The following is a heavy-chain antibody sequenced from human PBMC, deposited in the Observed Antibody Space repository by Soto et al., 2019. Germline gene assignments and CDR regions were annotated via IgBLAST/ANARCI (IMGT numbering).Heavy chain of an antibody. CDR2: ISGSGGST. CDR3: AKSPSGDYGDYLVMYYFDY. J-gene: IGHJ4*02. V-gene: IGHV3-23*01. D-gene: IGHD4-17*01. Sequence: PGGSLRLSCAASGFTFSSYAMSWVRQAPGKGLEWVSAISGSGGSTYYADSVKGRFTISRDNSKNTLYLQMNSLRAEDTAVYYCAKSPSGDYGDYLVMYYFDYWGQGTLVTVSS. CDR1: GFTFSSYA.